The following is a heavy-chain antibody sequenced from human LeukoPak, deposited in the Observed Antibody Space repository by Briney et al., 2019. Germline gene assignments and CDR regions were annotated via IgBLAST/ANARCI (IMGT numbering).Heavy chain of an antibody. CDR2: INPSSGGT. CDR1: GYTFTDYY. CDR3: ARGDGGSYVENY. J-gene: IGHJ4*02. Sequence: ASVKVSCKASGYTFTDYYIHWVRQAPGHGLEWMGWINPSSGGTKYAQNFQGRVTMTRDTSISTAYLELSRLTSDDTSVYYCARGDGGSYVENYWGQGTLVTVSS. D-gene: IGHD1-26*01. V-gene: IGHV1-2*02.